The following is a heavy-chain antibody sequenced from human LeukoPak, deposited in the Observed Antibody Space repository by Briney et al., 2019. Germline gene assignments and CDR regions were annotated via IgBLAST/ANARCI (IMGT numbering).Heavy chain of an antibody. J-gene: IGHJ4*02. CDR2: IYYSGST. CDR1: GGSISSGDYY. Sequence: SQTLSLTCTVSGGSISSGDYYWSWIRQPPGKGLEWIGYIYYSGSTYYNPSLESRVTISVDTSKNHFSLNLSSVTAADTAVYYCARFTLYYDFWSGPSAPNYFDYWGQGTLVTVSS. D-gene: IGHD3-3*01. V-gene: IGHV4-30-4*08. CDR3: ARFTLYYDFWSGPSAPNYFDY.